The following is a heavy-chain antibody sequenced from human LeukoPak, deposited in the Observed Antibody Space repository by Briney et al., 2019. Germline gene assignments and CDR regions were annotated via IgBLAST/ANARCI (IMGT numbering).Heavy chain of an antibody. CDR2: INSDGSST. J-gene: IGHJ1*01. Sequence: GGSLRLSCAASGFTFSSYWMHWVRQAPGKGLVWVSRINSDGSSTSYADSVKGRFTISRDNAKNTLYLQMNSLRAEDTAVYYCAREDRLGSSGYYTAEYFQHWGQGTLVTVSS. V-gene: IGHV3-74*01. D-gene: IGHD3-22*01. CDR3: AREDRLGSSGYYTAEYFQH. CDR1: GFTFSSYW.